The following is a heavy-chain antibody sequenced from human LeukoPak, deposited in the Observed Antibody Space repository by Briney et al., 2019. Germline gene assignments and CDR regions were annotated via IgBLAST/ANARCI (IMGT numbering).Heavy chain of an antibody. V-gene: IGHV1-2*02. CDR2: INPNSGGT. J-gene: IGHJ6*03. CDR3: ARDMWEQTTHYYYYYYMDV. D-gene: IGHD1-26*01. CDR1: GYTFTGYY. Sequence: GASVKVSCKASGYTFTGYYMHWVRQAPGQGLEWMGWINPNSGGTNYAQKFQGRVTMTRDTSISTAYMELSRLRSDDTAVYYCARDMWEQTTHYYYYYYMDVWGKGTTVTISS.